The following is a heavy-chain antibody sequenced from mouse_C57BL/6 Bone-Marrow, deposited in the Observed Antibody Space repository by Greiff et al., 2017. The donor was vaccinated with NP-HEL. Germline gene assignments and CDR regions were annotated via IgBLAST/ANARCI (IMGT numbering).Heavy chain of an antibody. J-gene: IGHJ4*01. CDR2: IYPRSGNT. CDR1: GYTFTSYG. V-gene: IGHV1-81*01. CDR3: ARRDDGYYVYAMDY. Sequence: VQLQQSGAELARPGASVKLSCKASGYTFTSYGISWVKQRTGQGLEWIGEIYPRSGNTYYNDKFKGKATLTADKSSSTAYMELRSLTSEDSAVYFCARRDDGYYVYAMDYWGQGTSVTVSS. D-gene: IGHD2-3*01.